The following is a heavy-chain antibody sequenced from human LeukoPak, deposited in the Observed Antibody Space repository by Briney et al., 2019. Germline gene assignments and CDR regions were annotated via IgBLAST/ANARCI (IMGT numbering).Heavy chain of an antibody. V-gene: IGHV4-59*08. J-gene: IGHJ5*02. CDR2: IYYSWST. D-gene: IGHD6-13*01. CDR3: ARHVAAAGIGTVGWFDP. CDR1: GGSISSYD. Sequence: SETLSLTCTVSGGSISSYDWSWIRQAPGKGLEWIGYIYYSWSTNYNPSLKSRVTISVDTSKNQFSLKLSSVTAADTAVYYCARHVAAAGIGTVGWFDPWGQGTLVTVSS.